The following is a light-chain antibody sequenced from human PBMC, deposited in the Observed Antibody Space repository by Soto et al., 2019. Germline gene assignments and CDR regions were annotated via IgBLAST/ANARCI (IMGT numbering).Light chain of an antibody. Sequence: QSVLTQPPSVSGAPGQRVTISCTGSCSNIGARQDVQWYQQLPGRAPKLLIYYNDNRPSGVPDRFSASKSGTSASLTITGLQPEDEADYYCQSYDISLSSSTLGGGTKLTVL. CDR2: YND. CDR3: QSYDISLSSST. CDR1: CSNIGARQD. V-gene: IGLV1-40*01. J-gene: IGLJ2*01.